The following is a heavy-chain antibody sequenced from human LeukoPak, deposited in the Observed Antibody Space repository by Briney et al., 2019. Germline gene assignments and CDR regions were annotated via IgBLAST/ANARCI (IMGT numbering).Heavy chain of an antibody. D-gene: IGHD1-26*01. CDR3: TWVGARYYFDY. J-gene: IGHJ4*02. CDR1: GFTFNHAW. V-gene: IGHV3-15*01. CDR2: IKSRTNGGTT. Sequence: GGSLRLSCAASGFTFNHAWMSWVLQAPGKRLEWVGRIKSRTNGGTTDYAAPVKGRFTISRDDSKNTLYLQMNSLKTEDTAVYYCTWVGARYYFDYWGQGTLVTVSS.